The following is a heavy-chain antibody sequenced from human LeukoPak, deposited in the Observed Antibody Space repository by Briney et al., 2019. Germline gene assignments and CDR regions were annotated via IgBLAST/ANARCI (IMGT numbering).Heavy chain of an antibody. CDR3: ARDQGYCTSASCRGDAFDV. J-gene: IGHJ3*01. D-gene: IGHD2-2*01. CDR1: GFTFRTYW. V-gene: IGHV3-7*01. Sequence: GGSLRLSCAAPGFTFRTYWMSWVRQAPGKGRDWVAKIKQDGSEKYYVDSVKGRFTISRDNAKNSLSLQMNSLRAEDTAVYYCARDQGYCTSASCRGDAFDVWGQGSMISVSS. CDR2: IKQDGSEK.